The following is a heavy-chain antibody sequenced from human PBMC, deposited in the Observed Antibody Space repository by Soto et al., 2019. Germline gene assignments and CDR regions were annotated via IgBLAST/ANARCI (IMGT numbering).Heavy chain of an antibody. Sequence: SETLSLTCTVSGGSISSGGYYWSWIRQHPGKGLEWIGYIYYSGSTYYNPSLKSRVTISVDTSKNQFSLKLSSVTAADTAVYYCARAELDDSSPNDAFDIWGQGTMVTVS. D-gene: IGHD3-10*01. V-gene: IGHV4-31*03. CDR3: ARAELDDSSPNDAFDI. J-gene: IGHJ3*02. CDR2: IYYSGST. CDR1: GGSISSGGYY.